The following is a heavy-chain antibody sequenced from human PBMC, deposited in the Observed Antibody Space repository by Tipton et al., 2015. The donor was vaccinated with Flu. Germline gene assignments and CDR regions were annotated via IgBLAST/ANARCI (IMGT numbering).Heavy chain of an antibody. D-gene: IGHD2-15*01. Sequence: LSLTCAASGFTFTIFAMSCVRQAPGKGLEWVSTISCSGGGTYYTDSVKGRFTISRDISRNTLYLQMNSLRAEDTAFYYCAKSDCSASNCPGFWGQGTLVTVSS. V-gene: IGHV3-23*01. CDR2: ISCSGGGT. J-gene: IGHJ4*02. CDR1: GFTFTIFA. CDR3: AKSDCSASNCPGF.